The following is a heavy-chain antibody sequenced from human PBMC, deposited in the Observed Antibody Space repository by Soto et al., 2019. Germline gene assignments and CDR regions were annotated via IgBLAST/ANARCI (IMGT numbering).Heavy chain of an antibody. V-gene: IGHV3-20*04. CDR2: SYWKAGTT. CDR3: VRSGDYRSGSYWYFFDY. CDR1: GFTIDEFG. D-gene: IGHD3-10*01. J-gene: IGHJ4*02. Sequence: EVQLVESGGGVVRPGGSLRLSCAVSGFTIDEFGMSWVRQVPGKGLEWVSGSYWKAGTTHYADSVKGRCTISRDNAKNSLYLQLNSLRAEDTALYYCVRSGDYRSGSYWYFFDYWGQGTLVTVSS.